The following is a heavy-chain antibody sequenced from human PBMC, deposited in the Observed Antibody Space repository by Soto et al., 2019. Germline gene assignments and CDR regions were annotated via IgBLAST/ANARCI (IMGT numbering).Heavy chain of an antibody. Sequence: PSETLSLTCTVSVGGSFSSYYWSWIRQPPGKGLEWIGYIYYSGSTNYNPSLKSRLTMSVHTSQNQFSLKVNSVTAADTAVYYCARNRGNYFDYWGQGIQVTVSS. CDR2: IYYSGST. J-gene: IGHJ4*02. CDR1: VGGSFSSYY. CDR3: ARNRGNYFDY. V-gene: IGHV4-59*01.